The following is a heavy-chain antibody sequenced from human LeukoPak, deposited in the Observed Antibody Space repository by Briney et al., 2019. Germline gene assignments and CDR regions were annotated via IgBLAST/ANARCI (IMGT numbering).Heavy chain of an antibody. CDR2: VYTSGST. CDR3: ARVGDSSGYYLRPYYYYYYMDV. J-gene: IGHJ6*03. D-gene: IGHD3-22*01. Sequence: SSETLSLTCTVSGGSISSGNNYWSWIRQPAGKGLEWIGRVYTSGSTNYNPSLKSRVTISIDTSKNQFSLKLSSVIAADTAVYYCARVGDSSGYYLRPYYYYYYMDVWGKGTTVTISS. V-gene: IGHV4-61*02. CDR1: GGSISSGNNY.